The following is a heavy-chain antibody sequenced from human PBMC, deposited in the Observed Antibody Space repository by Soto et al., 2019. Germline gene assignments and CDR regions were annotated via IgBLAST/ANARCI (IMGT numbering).Heavy chain of an antibody. CDR2: SRNKANSYTT. CDR1: GFTFSDHY. CDR3: ARGLGS. Sequence: EVQLVESGGGLVQPGGSLRLSCAASGFTFSDHYMDWVRQAPGKGLEWVGRSRNKANSYTTEYAASVRGRFTISRDDSKNSLYLQMNSLKPEDTAVYYCARGLGSWGQGTLVTVSS. J-gene: IGHJ5*02. V-gene: IGHV3-72*01.